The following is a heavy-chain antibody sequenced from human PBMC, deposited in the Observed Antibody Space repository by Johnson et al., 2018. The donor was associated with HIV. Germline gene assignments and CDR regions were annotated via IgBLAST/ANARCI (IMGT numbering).Heavy chain of an antibody. CDR3: AREDSSGYFDGFDI. Sequence: QVQLVESGGGVVQTGTSLRLSCAASGFTFSSYAMHWVRQAPGKGLEWVAVISYDGSNKYYADSVKGRFTISRDNSKNTLYLQMNSLRAEDTAVYYCAREDSSGYFDGFDIWGQGTMVTVSS. J-gene: IGHJ3*02. CDR1: GFTFSSYA. D-gene: IGHD3-22*01. CDR2: ISYDGSNK. V-gene: IGHV3-30-3*01.